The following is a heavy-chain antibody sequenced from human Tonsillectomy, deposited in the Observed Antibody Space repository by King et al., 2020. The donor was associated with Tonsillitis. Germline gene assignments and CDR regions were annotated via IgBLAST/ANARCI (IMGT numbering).Heavy chain of an antibody. CDR3: TTDRGIAVRPIFDS. Sequence: VQLVESGGDLVKPGGSLRLSCAASGFTFSNAWMSWARQASGKGLEWVGRIKSKSAGGTTDYAAPVKGRFTISRDDSKNTFYLQMNSLETEDTAVYYCTTDRGIAVRPIFDSWGQGTLVTVSS. J-gene: IGHJ4*02. CDR1: GFTFSNAW. V-gene: IGHV3-15*01. CDR2: IKSKSAGGTT. D-gene: IGHD6-6*01.